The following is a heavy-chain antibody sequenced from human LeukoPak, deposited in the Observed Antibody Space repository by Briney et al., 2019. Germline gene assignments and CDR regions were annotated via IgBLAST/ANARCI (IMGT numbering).Heavy chain of an antibody. V-gene: IGHV4-59*12. CDR2: IYYSGST. CDR1: GGSISSYY. J-gene: IGHJ5*02. Sequence: SETLSLTCNVSGGSISSYYWSWIRQPPGKGLEWIGYIYYSGSTNYNPSLKSRVTISVDTSKNQFSLNLTSVTAADAAVYYCARDLGYSGFDWAPWGQGTLVTVSS. D-gene: IGHD5-12*01. CDR3: ARDLGYSGFDWAP.